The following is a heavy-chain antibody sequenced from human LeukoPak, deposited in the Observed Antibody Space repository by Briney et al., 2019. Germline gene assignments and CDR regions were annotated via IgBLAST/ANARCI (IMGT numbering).Heavy chain of an antibody. J-gene: IGHJ4*02. D-gene: IGHD3-3*01. CDR3: ARRSGEWLPLDY. V-gene: IGHV4-59*08. CDR2: IYYSGST. Sequence: SETQSLTCTVSGGSISSYYWSWVRQPPGKGLEWIGYIYYSGSTNYNPSLKSRVTISVDTSKNQFSLKLSSVTAADTAVYYCARRSGEWLPLDYWGQGTLVTVSS. CDR1: GGSISSYY.